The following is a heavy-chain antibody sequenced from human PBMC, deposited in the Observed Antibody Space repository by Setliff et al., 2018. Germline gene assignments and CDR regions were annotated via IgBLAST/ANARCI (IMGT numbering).Heavy chain of an antibody. CDR3: AKDTYYYDSSGYYVFDY. CDR1: GFTLNIYT. CDR2: ISGSGGST. V-gene: IGHV3-23*01. Sequence: PGGSLRLSCAASGFTLNIYTMSWVRQAPRKGLEWVSVISGSGGSTYYADSVKGRFTISRDNSKNTLYLQMNSLRVEDTAVYYCAKDTYYYDSSGYYVFDYWGQGTLVTVSS. D-gene: IGHD3-22*01. J-gene: IGHJ4*02.